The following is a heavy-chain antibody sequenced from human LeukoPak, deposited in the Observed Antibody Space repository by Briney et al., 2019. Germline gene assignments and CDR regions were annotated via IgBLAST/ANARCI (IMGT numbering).Heavy chain of an antibody. Sequence: SQTLSLTCAISGDSVSSNNGAWNWIRQSPSRGLEWLGRTYYRSKWYNDYAESMKGRITINSDTSENQFSLQLNPVTPEDTAVYYCARDLENSGWYTFDYWGQGTLVTVSS. D-gene: IGHD6-19*01. J-gene: IGHJ4*02. CDR3: ARDLENSGWYTFDY. CDR2: TYYRSKWYN. CDR1: GDSVSSNNGA. V-gene: IGHV6-1*01.